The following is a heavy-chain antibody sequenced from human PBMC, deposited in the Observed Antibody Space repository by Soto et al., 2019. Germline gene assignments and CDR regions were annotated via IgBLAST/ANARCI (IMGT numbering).Heavy chain of an antibody. D-gene: IGHD4-4*01. CDR3: ASADLYIYYYGMDV. J-gene: IGHJ6*02. CDR1: GSTFGSYA. V-gene: IGHV1-69*13. CDR2: IIPIFGTA. Sequence: SVKVSCKASGSTFGSYAISWGRQAPGQGLEWMGGIIPIFGTANYAQKFQGRVTITADESTSTAYMELSSLRSEDTAVYYCASADLYIYYYGMDVWGQGTTVTVSS.